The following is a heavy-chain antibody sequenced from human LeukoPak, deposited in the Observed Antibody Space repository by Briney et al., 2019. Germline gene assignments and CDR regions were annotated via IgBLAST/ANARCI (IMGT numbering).Heavy chain of an antibody. CDR3: ARDRAGGSYVYYYYGMDV. CDR2: IYTSGST. V-gene: IGHV4-61*02. CDR1: GGSISSGSYY. Sequence: SETLSLTRTVSGGSISSGSYYWSWIRQPAGKGLEWIGRIYTSGSTNYNPSLKSRVTISVDTSKNQFSLKLSSVTAADTAVYYCARDRAGGSYVYYYYGMDVWGQGTTVTVSS. J-gene: IGHJ6*02. D-gene: IGHD1-26*01.